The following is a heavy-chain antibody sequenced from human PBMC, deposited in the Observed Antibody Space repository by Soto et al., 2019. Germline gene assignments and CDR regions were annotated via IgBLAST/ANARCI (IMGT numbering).Heavy chain of an antibody. J-gene: IGHJ3*02. CDR3: AREEGYCSGGSCYPDAFDI. Sequence: QVQLVESGGGVVQPGRSLRLSCAASGFTFSSYAMHWVRQAPGKGLEWVAVISYDGGNKYYADSVKGRFIISRDNSKNTLYLLMNSLRAEDTAVYYCAREEGYCSGGSCYPDAFDIWGQGTMVTVSS. CDR1: GFTFSSYA. CDR2: ISYDGGNK. V-gene: IGHV3-30-3*01. D-gene: IGHD2-15*01.